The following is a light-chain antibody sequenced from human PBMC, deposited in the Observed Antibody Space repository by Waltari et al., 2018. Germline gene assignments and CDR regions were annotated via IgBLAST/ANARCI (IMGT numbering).Light chain of an antibody. V-gene: IGKV1-39*01. CDR2: AVS. CDR3: QQSSTWT. Sequence: DIQMTQSPSALSASVGARVTISCRARQTMSSDLNWYQQQPGTAPKVLIYAVSNLQSGVPSRFSGGGSGTDFTLTISRLQPEDSVTYYCQQSSTWTFGQGTKVEIK. J-gene: IGKJ1*01. CDR1: QTMSSD.